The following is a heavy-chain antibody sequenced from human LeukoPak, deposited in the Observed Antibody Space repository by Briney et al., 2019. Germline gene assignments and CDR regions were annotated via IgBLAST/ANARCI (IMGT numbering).Heavy chain of an antibody. D-gene: IGHD3-22*01. Sequence: GGSLRLSCAVSGLTFSGYWMHWVRQSPGKGLEWVSRINSDGSSTSYADSVKGRLTISRDNAKNSLDLQMNSLRADDTAVYYCARVTSVVARYSDYWGQGTLVTVSS. CDR1: GLTFSGYW. CDR3: ARVTSVVARYSDY. J-gene: IGHJ4*02. V-gene: IGHV3-74*01. CDR2: INSDGSST.